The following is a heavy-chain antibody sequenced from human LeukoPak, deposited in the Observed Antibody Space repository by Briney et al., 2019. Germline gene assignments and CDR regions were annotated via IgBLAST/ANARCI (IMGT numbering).Heavy chain of an antibody. V-gene: IGHV3-74*01. CDR3: ARNYYYYYGLDV. J-gene: IGHJ6*02. CDR1: GFTFSSYW. CDR2: ISGDRSST. Sequence: PGGSLRLSCAASGFTFSSYWMYWVRQAPGKGLVWVSRISGDRSSTSYADSVQGRFTISRDNAKNTLYLQMNSLRAEDTAVYYCARNYYYYYGLDVWGQGTPVTVSS.